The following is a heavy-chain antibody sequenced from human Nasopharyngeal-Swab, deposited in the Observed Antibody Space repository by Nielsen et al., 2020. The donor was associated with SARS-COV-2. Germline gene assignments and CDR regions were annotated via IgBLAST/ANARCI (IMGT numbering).Heavy chain of an antibody. V-gene: IGHV3-30-3*01. J-gene: IGHJ6*03. Sequence: GESLKISCAAPGFTFRSYAMHWVRQAPGKGLEWVAVISYDGSNKYYADSVKGRFTISRDNSKNTLYLQMNSLRAEDTAVYYCARDGGYNWGYYYYYYYMDVWGKGTTVTVSS. D-gene: IGHD5-24*01. CDR2: ISYDGSNK. CDR3: ARDGGYNWGYYYYYYYMDV. CDR1: GFTFRSYA.